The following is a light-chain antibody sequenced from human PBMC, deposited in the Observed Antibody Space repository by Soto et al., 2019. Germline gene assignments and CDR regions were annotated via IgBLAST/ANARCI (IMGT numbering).Light chain of an antibody. CDR1: INVVGAYNY. J-gene: IGLJ1*01. Sequence: QSALTQPASVSGSPGQSITISCTGTINVVGAYNYVSWYQQRPGSAPQLILFDVNNRPSGTSNRFSGSKSGHTAYLTISALQSDDEAIYHCSSYTSSYTLVFGSGTKVTVL. V-gene: IGLV2-14*01. CDR2: DVN. CDR3: SSYTSSYTLV.